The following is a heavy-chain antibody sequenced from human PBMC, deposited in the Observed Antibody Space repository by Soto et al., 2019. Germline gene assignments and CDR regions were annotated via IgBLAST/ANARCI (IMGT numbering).Heavy chain of an antibody. V-gene: IGHV3-74*01. CDR1: GSTFGSYW. D-gene: IGHD1-1*01. CDR2: ISADGVTT. CDR3: ARPSNGIDAFHI. J-gene: IGHJ3*02. Sequence: GGSLRLSCAASGSTFGSYWMHWVHQAPNKGLVWVSSISADGVTTTYADSVKGRFTISRDNAKSTLYLQMHSLRAEDTAVYYCARPSNGIDAFHIWGQGTMVTVSS.